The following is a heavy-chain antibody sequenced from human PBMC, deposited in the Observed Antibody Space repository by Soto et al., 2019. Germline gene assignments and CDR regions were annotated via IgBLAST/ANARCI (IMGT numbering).Heavy chain of an antibody. CDR3: AKSRIQGWTKGLYNH. V-gene: IGHV3-23*01. J-gene: IGHJ5*02. Sequence: EVQLLDSGGRLVQPGGSLRLSCAASGFTFSSYAMSWVRQAPGKGLEWVSSISESGDSTSYAESVRGRFTISIDDTKNTLYLQMNSLRAEDTAVYSCAKSRIQGWTKGLYNHWGQGTLVTVSS. CDR1: GFTFSSYA. CDR2: ISESGDST. D-gene: IGHD5-18*01.